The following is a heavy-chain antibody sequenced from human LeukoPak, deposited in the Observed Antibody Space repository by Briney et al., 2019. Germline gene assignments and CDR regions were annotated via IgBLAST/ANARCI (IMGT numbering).Heavy chain of an antibody. D-gene: IGHD1-1*01. J-gene: IGHJ4*02. Sequence: GRSLRLSCAASGFTFSSYGMHWVRQAPGKGLEWVAVIWYDGSNKYYADSVKGRFTISRDNSKDTLYLQMNSLRAEDTAVYYCARDLDRYLDYWGQGTLVTVSS. CDR2: IWYDGSNK. CDR3: ARDLDRYLDY. V-gene: IGHV3-33*01. CDR1: GFTFSSYG.